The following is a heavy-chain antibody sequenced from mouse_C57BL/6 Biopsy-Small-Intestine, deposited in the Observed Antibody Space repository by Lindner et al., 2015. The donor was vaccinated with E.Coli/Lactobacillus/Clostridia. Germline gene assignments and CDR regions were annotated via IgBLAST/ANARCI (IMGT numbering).Heavy chain of an antibody. J-gene: IGHJ3*01. CDR2: IDPEDGET. CDR1: GFNIKGYY. CDR3: APLFAY. D-gene: IGHD6-1*01. V-gene: IGHV14-2*01. Sequence: VQLQESGTELVKPGASVKLSCTASGFNIKGYYIHWVKQRTEQGLEWIGRIDPEDGETEYAPRFQGKATVSADTSSNTAYLQLSGLTSEDTAVYYCAPLFAYWGQGTLVTVSA.